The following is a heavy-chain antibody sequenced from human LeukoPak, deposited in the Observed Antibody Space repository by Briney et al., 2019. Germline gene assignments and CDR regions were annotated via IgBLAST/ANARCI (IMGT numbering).Heavy chain of an antibody. D-gene: IGHD2-2*01. J-gene: IGHJ4*02. V-gene: IGHV1-2*02. CDR2: INPNSGVT. Sequence: GASVKVSCKASGYTFTGYSMHWVRQAPGQGLEWMGWINPNSGVTNYAQKFQGRVTMTRDTSISTAYMELGSLRSDDTAVYYCARVGVEGASCYDYWGQGTLVTVSS. CDR3: ARVGVEGASCYDY. CDR1: GYTFTGYS.